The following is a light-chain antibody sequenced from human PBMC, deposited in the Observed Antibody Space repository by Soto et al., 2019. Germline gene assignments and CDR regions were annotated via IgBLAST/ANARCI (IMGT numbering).Light chain of an antibody. Sequence: QSVLTQPASVSRSPGQSVTISCTGTSSGVGGFNYVSWYQQHPGKVPKLVIYDVNDRPSGVSDRFSGSKSGNTASLTISGLHAEDEADYFCSAYTSDTIHVKFGGGTKLTVL. V-gene: IGLV2-14*01. CDR1: SSGVGGFNY. CDR3: SAYTSDTIHVK. CDR2: DVN. J-gene: IGLJ2*01.